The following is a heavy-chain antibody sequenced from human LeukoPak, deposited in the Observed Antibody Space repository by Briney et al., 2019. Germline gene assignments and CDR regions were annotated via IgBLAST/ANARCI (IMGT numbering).Heavy chain of an antibody. CDR2: ILPIFNST. D-gene: IGHD4-17*01. CDR1: GGTFSSYG. J-gene: IGHJ4*02. Sequence: ASVKVSCKASGGTFSSYGISWVRQAPGQGLEWMGTILPIFNSTNYAQKFQDRVTVTADESTGTVYMEVNSLRSDDTAVYYCARVKGASDNYGDDYWGQRTLVTVSS. CDR3: ARVKGASDNYGDDY. V-gene: IGHV1-69*13.